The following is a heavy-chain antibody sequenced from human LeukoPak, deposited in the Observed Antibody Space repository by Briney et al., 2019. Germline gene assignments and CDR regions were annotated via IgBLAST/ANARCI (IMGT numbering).Heavy chain of an antibody. D-gene: IGHD2-2*01. CDR3: ARDRCVSCPAWNWFDP. J-gene: IGHJ5*02. Sequence: PGGSLRLSCAASGFTFNNYAMHWVRQAPGKGLEWVAVISYDGSNKYCVDSVKGRFTISRDDSKSTLYLQMNTLRAEDTAVYYCARDRCVSCPAWNWFDPWGQGTLVTVSP. CDR2: ISYDGSNK. V-gene: IGHV3-30*04. CDR1: GFTFNNYA.